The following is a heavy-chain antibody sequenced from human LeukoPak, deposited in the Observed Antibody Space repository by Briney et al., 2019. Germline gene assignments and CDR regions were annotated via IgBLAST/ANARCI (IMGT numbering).Heavy chain of an antibody. CDR2: IYTSGST. J-gene: IGHJ4*02. CDR1: GGSISSYY. D-gene: IGHD3-9*01. Sequence: SETLSLTCTVSGGSISSYYWSWIRQPPGKGLEWIGYIYTSGSTNYNPSLKSRVTISVDTSKNQFSLKLSSVTAADTAVYYCARVRGRYFDWLSPLRYFDYWGQGTLVTVSS. V-gene: IGHV4-4*09. CDR3: ARVRGRYFDWLSPLRYFDY.